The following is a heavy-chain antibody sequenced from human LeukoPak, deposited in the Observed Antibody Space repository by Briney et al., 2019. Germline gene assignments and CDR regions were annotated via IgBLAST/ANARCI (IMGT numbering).Heavy chain of an antibody. Sequence: GGSLRLSCAASGFTFSSYGMHWVRQAPGKGLEWGSYISSSGSTIYYADSVKGRFTISRDNAKNSLYLQMNSLRAEDTAVYYCARVQYSGSYHYFDYWGQGTLVTVSS. D-gene: IGHD1-26*01. V-gene: IGHV3-48*04. J-gene: IGHJ4*02. CDR3: ARVQYSGSYHYFDY. CDR1: GFTFSSYG. CDR2: ISSSGSTI.